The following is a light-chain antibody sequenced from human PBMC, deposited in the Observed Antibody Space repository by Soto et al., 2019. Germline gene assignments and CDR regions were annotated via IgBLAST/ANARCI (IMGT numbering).Light chain of an antibody. J-gene: IGLJ2*01. CDR2: EVI. CDR1: SSDIGAYKY. Sequence: QSALTQPASVSGSPGQSIPISCTGTSSDIGAYKYVSWYQQHPGRAPKLMIYEVIHRPSGVSSRFSGSKSGKTASLTISGLHSDDEADYYCSSSTSSKTLVFGGGTKLTVL. CDR3: SSSTSSKTLV. V-gene: IGLV2-14*01.